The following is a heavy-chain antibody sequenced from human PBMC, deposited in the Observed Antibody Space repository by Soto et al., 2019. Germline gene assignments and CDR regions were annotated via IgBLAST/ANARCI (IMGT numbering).Heavy chain of an antibody. CDR1: GFSLSTSGVA. CDR2: IYWDDDQ. V-gene: IGHV2-5*02. CDR3: AHIGRWVDTFGI. J-gene: IGHJ3*02. Sequence: QITLRESGPTLVKPTQTLTLTCTFSGFSLSTSGVAVGWIRQPPGKALEWLAGIYWDDDQRYNPSLNSRLSITKDTSKNQVVLTMTNMDPVDTATYYCAHIGRWVDTFGIWGQGTMVTVSS.